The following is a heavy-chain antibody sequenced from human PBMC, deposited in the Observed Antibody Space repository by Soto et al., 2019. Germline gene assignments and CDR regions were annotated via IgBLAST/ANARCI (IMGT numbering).Heavy chain of an antibody. CDR2: IFGNGGT. CDR3: ARDKGVAITADSWFDP. D-gene: IGHD3-10*01. Sequence: XETLYLTCTVSGGSINNFSWSWLRQPAGEGLEWIGRIFGNGGTNYNPSFKSRVTMSMDTSTHQFSLRLMSVTATDTAVYFCARDKGVAITADSWFDPWGQGTLVTVSS. CDR1: GGSINNFS. J-gene: IGHJ5*02. V-gene: IGHV4-4*07.